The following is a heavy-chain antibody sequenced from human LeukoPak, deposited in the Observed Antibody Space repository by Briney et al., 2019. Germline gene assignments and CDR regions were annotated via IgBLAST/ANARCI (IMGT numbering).Heavy chain of an antibody. CDR3: ARRRGRTYYFDY. Sequence: SETLSLTSTVSGGSISSNYWSWIRQPPGKGLEWIGYIYTRGNTNYNPSLKSRVTISVDTSKNHFSLRLSSVTVADTAVYYCARRRGRTYYFDYWGQGTLVTVSS. V-gene: IGHV4-4*09. J-gene: IGHJ4*02. CDR1: GGSISSNY. D-gene: IGHD3-16*01. CDR2: IYTRGNT.